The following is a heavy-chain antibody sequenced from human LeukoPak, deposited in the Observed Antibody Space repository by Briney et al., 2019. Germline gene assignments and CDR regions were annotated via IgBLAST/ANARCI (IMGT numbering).Heavy chain of an antibody. V-gene: IGHV3-7*01. Sequence: GGSLTLSCAASGFTFSSYWMTWVRQAPGKGLEWVSNINGDGSIENYVHSVRGRFSIFRDNAKDPLFLQMNSLRADDTAIYYCARDPIVGDTGGGDYWGQGTLVTVSS. J-gene: IGHJ4*02. CDR1: GFTFSSYW. D-gene: IGHD1-26*01. CDR2: INGDGSIE. CDR3: ARDPIVGDTGGGDY.